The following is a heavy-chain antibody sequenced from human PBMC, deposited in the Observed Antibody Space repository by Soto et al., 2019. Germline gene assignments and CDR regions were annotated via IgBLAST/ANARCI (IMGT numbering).Heavy chain of an antibody. V-gene: IGHV3-23*01. CDR2: IRGSDGST. Sequence: GGSLRLSCATSGFTFSSYAMSWVRQAPGKGLEWVSVIRGSDGSTYYADSVKGRFTISRDNSNNTSFLQLNSLTGEDTAVYYCARQAGLVSLYPPEFDPRGQGTLVTGSS. D-gene: IGHD2-8*01. CDR3: ARQAGLVSLYPPEFDP. J-gene: IGHJ5*02. CDR1: GFTFSSYA.